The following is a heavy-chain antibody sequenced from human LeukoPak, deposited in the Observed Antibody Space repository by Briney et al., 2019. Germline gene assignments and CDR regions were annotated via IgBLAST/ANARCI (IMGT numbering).Heavy chain of an antibody. CDR1: GYTFTSYD. Sequence: ASVKVSCKASGYTFTSYDINWVRQATGQGLEWMGWMNPNSGNTGYAQKFQGRVTMTRNTSISTAYMELSSLRSVDTAVYYCARYGSGSTWGDFDYWGQGTLVTVSS. J-gene: IGHJ4*02. CDR2: MNPNSGNT. V-gene: IGHV1-8*01. D-gene: IGHD3-10*01. CDR3: ARYGSGSTWGDFDY.